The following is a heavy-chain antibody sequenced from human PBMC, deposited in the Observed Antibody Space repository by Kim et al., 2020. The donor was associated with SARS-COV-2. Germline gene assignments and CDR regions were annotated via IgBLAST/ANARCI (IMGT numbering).Heavy chain of an antibody. V-gene: IGHV3-11*05. D-gene: IGHD2-21*02. Sequence: KGRFTSSRDNAKNSLYLQMNSLRAEDTAVYYCARVPVRPGGHSQFRWFDPWGQGTLVTVSS. J-gene: IGHJ5*02. CDR3: ARVPVRPGGHSQFRWFDP.